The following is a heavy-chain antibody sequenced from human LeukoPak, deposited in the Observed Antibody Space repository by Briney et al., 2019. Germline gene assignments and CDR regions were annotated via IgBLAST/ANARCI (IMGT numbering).Heavy chain of an antibody. CDR1: GFTFSSYG. Sequence: GGSLRLSCAASGFTFSSYGMHWVRQAPGKGLEWVAVIWYDGSNKYYADSVKGRFTISRDNSKNTLHLQMNSLRAEDTAVYYCARDGDTAIVFDYWGQGTLVTVSS. CDR2: IWYDGSNK. V-gene: IGHV3-33*01. J-gene: IGHJ4*02. CDR3: ARDGDTAIVFDY. D-gene: IGHD5-18*01.